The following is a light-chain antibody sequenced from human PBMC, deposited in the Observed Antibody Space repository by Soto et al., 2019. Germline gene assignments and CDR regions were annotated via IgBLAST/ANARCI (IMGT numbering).Light chain of an antibody. J-gene: IGLJ2*01. Sequence: QPVLTQPPSVSGAPGQRVTISCTGSSSNIGARYDVHWYQQLPGTAPKLLIYTNSNRPSGVPDRFSGSKSGTSASLAITGLQAEDEADYYCKSYDTSLSVVFGGGTKLTVL. CDR3: KSYDTSLSVV. CDR1: SSNIGARYD. CDR2: TNS. V-gene: IGLV1-40*01.